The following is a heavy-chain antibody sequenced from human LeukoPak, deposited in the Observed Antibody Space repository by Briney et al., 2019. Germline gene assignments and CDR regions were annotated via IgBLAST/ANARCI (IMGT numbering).Heavy chain of an antibody. Sequence: KPSETLSLTCTVSGVPISSYYWSWIRPPPGKGLEWIGYIYYSGSTNYNPSLKSRVTISVDTSKNQFSLKLSSVTAADTAVYYCARAVADYYFDYWGQGTLVTVSS. CDR2: IYYSGST. V-gene: IGHV4-59*01. CDR3: ARAVADYYFDY. CDR1: GVPISSYY. D-gene: IGHD6-19*01. J-gene: IGHJ4*02.